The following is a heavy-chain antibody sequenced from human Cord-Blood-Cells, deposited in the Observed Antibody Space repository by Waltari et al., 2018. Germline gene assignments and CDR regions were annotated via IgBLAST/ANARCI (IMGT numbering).Heavy chain of an antibody. CDR2: ISWNSGSI. Sequence: EVQLVESGGGLVQPGRSLRLSCAASGFTFDDYAMHWVRQAQGKGLEWVSGISWNSGSIGYADSVKGRFTISRDNAKNSLYLQMNSLRAEDMALYYCAKSDCSSTSCYLFDYWGQGTLVTVSS. D-gene: IGHD2-2*01. J-gene: IGHJ4*02. CDR3: AKSDCSSTSCYLFDY. V-gene: IGHV3-9*03. CDR1: GFTFDDYA.